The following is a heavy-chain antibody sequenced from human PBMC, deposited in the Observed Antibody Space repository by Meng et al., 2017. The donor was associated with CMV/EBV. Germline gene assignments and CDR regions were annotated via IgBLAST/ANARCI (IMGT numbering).Heavy chain of an antibody. CDR1: GFSLNTSGVS. Sequence: SGPTLVKPTQTLTLTCTFSGFSLNTSGVSVGWIRPPPGKALEWLALIDWKDDKRYSPSLQTRLTVTKDTSTNEVVLTMTNMDAVDTGTYFCAHAYDDFWSGYYLGAFDIWGQGTLVTVSS. J-gene: IGHJ3*02. V-gene: IGHV2-5*01. CDR2: IDWKDDK. D-gene: IGHD3-3*01. CDR3: AHAYDDFWSGYYLGAFDI.